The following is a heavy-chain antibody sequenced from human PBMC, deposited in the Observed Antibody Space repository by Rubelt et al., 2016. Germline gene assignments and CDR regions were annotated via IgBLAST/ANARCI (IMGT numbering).Heavy chain of an antibody. Sequence: TFTSYYMHWVRQAPGQGLEWMGIINPSGGSTSYAQKFQGRVTMTTDTSTSTAYMELRSLRSDDTAVYYCARVGGAHHYYGMDVWGQGTTVTVSS. CDR1: TFTSYY. J-gene: IGHJ6*02. CDR2: INPSGGST. D-gene: IGHD1-26*01. V-gene: IGHV1-46*01. CDR3: ARVGGAHHYYGMDV.